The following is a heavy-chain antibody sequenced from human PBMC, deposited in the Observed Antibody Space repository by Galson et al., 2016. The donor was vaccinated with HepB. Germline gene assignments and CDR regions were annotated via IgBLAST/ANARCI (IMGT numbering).Heavy chain of an antibody. CDR3: AKPLTLLRGVLAS. V-gene: IGHV3-9*01. Sequence: SLRLSCAASGFAFDDYAMHWLRQAPGKGLEWVSGISWNSGNIGYVDSVKGRFTISRDNAKKSLFLQMNSLRPEDTALYYCAKPLTLLRGVLASWGQGTLVTVSS. CDR2: ISWNSGNI. D-gene: IGHD3-10*01. CDR1: GFAFDDYA. J-gene: IGHJ5*02.